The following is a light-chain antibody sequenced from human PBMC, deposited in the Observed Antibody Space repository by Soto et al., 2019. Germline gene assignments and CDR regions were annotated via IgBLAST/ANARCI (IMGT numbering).Light chain of an antibody. CDR1: SSNIGAGYD. CDR3: QSYDSRLSGYVV. J-gene: IGLJ2*01. CDR2: ANS. Sequence: QSALTQPPSVSGAPGQTVTISCTGGSSNIGAGYDVHWYQQIPGTAPKLLIYANSNRPSGVPDRFSGSKSGTSASLAVTGLQAEDEADYYCQSYDSRLSGYVVFGGGTKPPS. V-gene: IGLV1-40*01.